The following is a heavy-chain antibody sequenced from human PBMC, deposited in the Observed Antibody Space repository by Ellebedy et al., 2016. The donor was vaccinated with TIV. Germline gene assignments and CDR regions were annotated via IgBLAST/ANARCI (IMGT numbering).Heavy chain of an antibody. CDR3: ARDDIGGPDSTHFDY. J-gene: IGHJ4*02. CDR2: IKEDGGEE. Sequence: GESLKTSXADSGFTFSRYWMSWVRPAPGKGLEWVANIKEDGGEEYYVDSVKGRFTISRDNAKSSLYLQMNSLRVEDTAVYYCARDDIGGPDSTHFDYWGQGTLVTVSS. V-gene: IGHV3-7*01. CDR1: GFTFSRYW. D-gene: IGHD3-9*01.